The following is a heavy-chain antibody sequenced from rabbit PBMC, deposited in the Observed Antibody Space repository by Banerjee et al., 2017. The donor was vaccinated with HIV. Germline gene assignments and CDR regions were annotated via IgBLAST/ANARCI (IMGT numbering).Heavy chain of an antibody. CDR3: ARDWAGSGGGRITFDL. CDR1: GFSFSNKYG. Sequence: QEQLEESGGGLVKPEGSLTLTCKASGFSFSNKYGMCWVRQAPGKGLEWIACIYVGSSGSTYYANWAKGRFPISKTSSTAVTLQMTSLTAADTATYFCARDWAGSGGGRITFDLWGPGTLVTVS. V-gene: IGHV1S45*01. CDR2: IYVGSSGST. D-gene: IGHD4-2*01. J-gene: IGHJ4*01.